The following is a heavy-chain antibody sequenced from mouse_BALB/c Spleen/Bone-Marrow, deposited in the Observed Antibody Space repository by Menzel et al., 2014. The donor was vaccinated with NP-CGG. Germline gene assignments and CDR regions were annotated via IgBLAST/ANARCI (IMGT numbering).Heavy chain of an antibody. CDR1: GYAFTNYL. J-gene: IGHJ2*01. D-gene: IGHD1-1*01. V-gene: IGHV1-54*01. CDR2: INPGSRST. Sequence: VQLQQSGAELARPGTSVKVSCKASGYAFTNYLIEWVKQRPGQGLEWIGVINPGSRSTNYNEKFKGKATLTADKSSSTAYMQLSSLTSDDSAVYFCARRITGVAPFDYWGQGTTLTVSS. CDR3: ARRITGVAPFDY.